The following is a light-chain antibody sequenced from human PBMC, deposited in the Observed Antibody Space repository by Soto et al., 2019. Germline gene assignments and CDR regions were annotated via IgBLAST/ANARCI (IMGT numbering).Light chain of an antibody. CDR1: QSVSSY. CDR3: QQRSNWLS. J-gene: IGKJ5*01. V-gene: IGKV3-11*01. CDR2: DAS. Sequence: EIVLTQSPATLSLSPGERATLSCRASQSVSSYLAWYQQKPGQAPRILIYDASNRATGIPARFSGSGSGTDFTLTISSLEPEDFAVYYCQQRSNWLSLGQGTRLEIK.